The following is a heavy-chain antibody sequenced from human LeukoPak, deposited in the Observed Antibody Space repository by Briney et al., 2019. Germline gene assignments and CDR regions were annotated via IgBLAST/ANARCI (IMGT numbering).Heavy chain of an antibody. CDR2: IYYSGTT. V-gene: IGHV4-59*08. Sequence: SETLSLTCTVSGGSIISYYWSWIRQPPGKGLEWIGYIYYSGTTNYNPSLKSRVTISVDTSKNQFSLKLNSVTAEDTAVYHCVRLGLRGDYYSYMDIWGKGTTATVSS. J-gene: IGHJ6*03. D-gene: IGHD3-16*01. CDR1: GGSIISYY. CDR3: VRLGLRGDYYSYMDI.